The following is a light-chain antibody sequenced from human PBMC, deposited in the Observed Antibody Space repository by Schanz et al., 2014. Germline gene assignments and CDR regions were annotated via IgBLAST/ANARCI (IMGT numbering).Light chain of an antibody. CDR1: QTVSSTY. J-gene: IGKJ4*01. CDR2: GAS. CDR3: QQYNNWPPEHT. V-gene: IGKV3-20*01. Sequence: EIVLTQSPGTLSLSPGERATLSCRASQTVSSTYLAWYQQRPGQAPRLLMFGASSRATGIPDRFSGSGSGTDFTLTISRLEPEDFAVYFCQQYNNWPPEHTFGGGTKVELK.